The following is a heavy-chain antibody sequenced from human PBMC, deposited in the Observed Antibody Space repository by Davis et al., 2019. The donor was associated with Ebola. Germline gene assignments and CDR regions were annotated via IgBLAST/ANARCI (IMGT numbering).Heavy chain of an antibody. Sequence: PSETLSLTCAASGFTFSSYGMHWVRQAPGKGLEWVAVISYDGSNKYYADSVKGRFTISRDNSKNTLYLQMNSLRAEDTAVYYCAQGGGPYYYYGMDVWGQGTTVTVSS. D-gene: IGHD3-16*01. CDR1: GFTFSSYG. V-gene: IGHV3-30*03. CDR2: ISYDGSNK. CDR3: AQGGGPYYYYGMDV. J-gene: IGHJ6*02.